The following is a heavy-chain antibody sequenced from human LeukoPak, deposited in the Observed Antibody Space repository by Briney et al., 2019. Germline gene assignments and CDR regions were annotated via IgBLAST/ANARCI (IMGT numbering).Heavy chain of an antibody. Sequence: ASVKVSCKASGYTFTSYYMHWVRQAPGQGLEWMGIINPSGGSTSYAQKSQGRVTMTRDMSTSTVYMELSSLRSEDTAVYYCAREGNPVYNILTGYYFWGQGTLVTVSS. CDR2: INPSGGST. CDR1: GYTFTSYY. CDR3: AREGNPVYNILTGYYF. D-gene: IGHD3-9*01. J-gene: IGHJ4*02. V-gene: IGHV1-46*01.